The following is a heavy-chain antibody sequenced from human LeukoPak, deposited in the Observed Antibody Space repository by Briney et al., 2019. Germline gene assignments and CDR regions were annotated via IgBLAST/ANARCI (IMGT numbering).Heavy chain of an antibody. CDR3: ARGTILTGYYGWFDP. V-gene: IGHV4-59*01. D-gene: IGHD3-9*01. J-gene: IGHJ5*02. CDR2: IYYTGST. CDR1: GGSISFYY. Sequence: SETLSLTCTVSGGSISFYYWSWIGQPPGKGLEWIGYIYYTGSTNYNPSLRSRVTITIDTSKNQFSLKMSSVTAADTAVYYCARGTILTGYYGWFDPWGQGTLVTVSS.